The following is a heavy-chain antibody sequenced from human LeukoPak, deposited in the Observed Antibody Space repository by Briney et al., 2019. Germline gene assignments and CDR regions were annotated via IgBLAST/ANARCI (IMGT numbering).Heavy chain of an antibody. CDR3: AKDQSRDYGSGSYFRGIFGY. J-gene: IGHJ4*02. D-gene: IGHD3-10*01. Sequence: PGRSLRLSCAASGFTFSSYAMSWVRQAPGKGLEWVPTLSYSGGSTYYADPSKGRFTIYRDNSKNTLYLQMNSLRAEDTAVYYCAKDQSRDYGSGSYFRGIFGYWGQGTLVTISS. V-gene: IGHV3-23*01. CDR2: LSYSGGST. CDR1: GFTFSSYA.